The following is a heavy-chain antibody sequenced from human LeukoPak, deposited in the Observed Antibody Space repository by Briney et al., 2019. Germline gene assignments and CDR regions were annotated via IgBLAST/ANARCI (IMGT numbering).Heavy chain of an antibody. D-gene: IGHD1-1*01. CDR2: ISYDGSNK. CDR1: GFTFSSYG. J-gene: IGHJ4*02. Sequence: GRSLRLSCAASGFTFSSYGMHWVRQAPGKGLEWVAVISYDGSNKYYADPVKGRFTISKDNSKNTLYLQMNSLRAEDTAVYYCAKVPQGNWNSSYWGQGTLVTVSS. V-gene: IGHV3-30*18. CDR3: AKVPQGNWNSSY.